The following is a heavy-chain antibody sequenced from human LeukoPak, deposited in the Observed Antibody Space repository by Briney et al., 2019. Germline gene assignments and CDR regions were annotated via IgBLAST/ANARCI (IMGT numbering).Heavy chain of an antibody. V-gene: IGHV3-30-3*01. J-gene: IGHJ6*02. CDR2: ISYDGSNK. D-gene: IGHD2-8*01. CDR1: GFTFSSYA. Sequence: PAGGSLRLSCAASGFTFSSYAMHWVRQAPGKGLEWVAVISYDGSNKYYADSVKGRFTISRDNSKNTLYLQMNSLRAEDTAVYYCARGPERTGVGTRYYYDMDVWGQWTTVTVSS. CDR3: ARGPERTGVGTRYYYDMDV.